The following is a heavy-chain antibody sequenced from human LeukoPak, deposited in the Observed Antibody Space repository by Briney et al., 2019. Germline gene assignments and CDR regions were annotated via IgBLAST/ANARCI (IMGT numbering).Heavy chain of an antibody. CDR3: ARTVSVRFLNWFDP. V-gene: IGHV1-46*03. CDR1: GYTFTTYY. Sequence: ASVKVSCNVSGYTFTTYYMHWVRQAPGQGLEWMGIINPSGGSTSYAQKFRGRVTMTRDTSTSTVYMELSSLRSEDTAVYYCARTVSVRFLNWFDPWGQGTLVTVSS. CDR2: INPSGGST. J-gene: IGHJ5*02. D-gene: IGHD3-3*01.